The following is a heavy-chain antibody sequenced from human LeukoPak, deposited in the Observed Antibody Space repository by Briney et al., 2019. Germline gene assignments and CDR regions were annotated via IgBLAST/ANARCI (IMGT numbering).Heavy chain of an antibody. Sequence: PSETLSLTCTVSGYSINSGYYWGWIRQPPGKGLEWIGSIYHSGSTNYNPSLKSRVTISVDTSKNQFSLKLSSVTAADTAVYYCARRIERRGYCSSTSCYSVRFDYWGQGTLVTVSS. CDR3: ARRIERRGYCSSTSCYSVRFDY. D-gene: IGHD2-2*01. CDR1: GYSINSGYY. V-gene: IGHV4-38-2*02. CDR2: IYHSGST. J-gene: IGHJ4*02.